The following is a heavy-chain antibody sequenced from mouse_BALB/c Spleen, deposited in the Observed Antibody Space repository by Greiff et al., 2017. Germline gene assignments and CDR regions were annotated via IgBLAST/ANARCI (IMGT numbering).Heavy chain of an antibody. CDR2: ISYSGST. V-gene: IGHV3-2*02. Sequence: VQLKESGPGLVKPSQSLSLTCTVTGYSITSDYAWNWIRQFPGNKLEWMGYISYSGSTSYNPSLKSRISITRDTSKNQFFLQLNSVTTEDTATYYCARGEYDYDVGWYFDVWGAGTTVTVSS. CDR1: GYSITSDYA. J-gene: IGHJ1*01. CDR3: ARGEYDYDVGWYFDV. D-gene: IGHD2-4*01.